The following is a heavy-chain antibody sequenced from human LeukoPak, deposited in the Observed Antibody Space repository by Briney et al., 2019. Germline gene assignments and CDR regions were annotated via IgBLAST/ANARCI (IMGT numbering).Heavy chain of an antibody. CDR3: ARQLYSSGWYVDY. D-gene: IGHD6-19*01. Sequence: KTSETLSLTCTVSGGSISSSSYYWGWIRQPPGKGLEWIGSIYYSGSTYYNPSLKCRVTISVDTSKNQFSLKLSSVTAADTAVYYCARQLYSSGWYVDYWGQGTLVTVSS. CDR1: GGSISSSSYY. CDR2: IYYSGST. V-gene: IGHV4-39*01. J-gene: IGHJ4*02.